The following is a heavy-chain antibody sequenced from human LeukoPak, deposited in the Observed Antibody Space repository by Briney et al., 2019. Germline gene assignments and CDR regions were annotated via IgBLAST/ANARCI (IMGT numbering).Heavy chain of an antibody. Sequence: RGSLRLSCAASGFTFADYGMSWVRQAPGKGLEWVSGINWNGGSTGYADSLKGRFTISRDKAKSSLYLQLNSLRAEDTALYYCAIVTGAHGGNVYYFDYWGQGTLVTVS. V-gene: IGHV3-20*04. D-gene: IGHD4-23*01. J-gene: IGHJ4*02. CDR3: AIVTGAHGGNVYYFDY. CDR2: INWNGGST. CDR1: GFTFADYG.